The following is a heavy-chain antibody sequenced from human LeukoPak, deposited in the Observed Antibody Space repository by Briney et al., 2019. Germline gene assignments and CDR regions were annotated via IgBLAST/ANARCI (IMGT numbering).Heavy chain of an antibody. CDR3: ARDDYDTSFDI. V-gene: IGHV4-4*07. CDR2: IYTSGST. Sequence: SETLSLTCTVSGGSISSYYWSWIRQPAGKGLGWIGRIYTSGSTKYNPSLKSRVTMSVDTSKNQFSLKLRSVTAADPAVYYCARDDYDTSFDIWGQGTMVTVSS. CDR1: GGSISSYY. J-gene: IGHJ3*02. D-gene: IGHD4/OR15-4a*01.